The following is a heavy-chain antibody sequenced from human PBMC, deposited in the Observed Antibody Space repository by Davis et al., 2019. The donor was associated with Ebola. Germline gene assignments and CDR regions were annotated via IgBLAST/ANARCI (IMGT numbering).Heavy chain of an antibody. J-gene: IGHJ4*02. CDR2: INHSGST. D-gene: IGHD5-18*01. CDR3: ARGYSYGRTFDY. Sequence: PSETLSLTCAVYGGSFSGYYWSWIRQPPGKGLEWIGEINHSGSTNYKPSLKSRVSISVDTSRNQLSLKLSSVTAADTAVYYCARGYSYGRTFDYWGQGTLVTVSS. V-gene: IGHV4-34*01. CDR1: GGSFSGYY.